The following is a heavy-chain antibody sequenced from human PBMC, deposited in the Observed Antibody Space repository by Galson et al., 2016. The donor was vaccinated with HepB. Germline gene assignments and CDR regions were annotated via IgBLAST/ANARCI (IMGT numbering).Heavy chain of an antibody. J-gene: IGHJ5*02. CDR1: GVSAKSYY. CDR2: IYYSGTT. V-gene: IGHV4-59*02. D-gene: IGHD6-13*01. CDR3: ARESSSWYQNWFDP. Sequence: ETLSLTCTVSGVSAKSYYWSWIRQPPGKGLEWIGYIYYSGTTNYNPSLRSRVTMSVDTSKNQFSLNLSSVTAADTAVYYCARESSSWYQNWFDPWGQGTLVTVSS.